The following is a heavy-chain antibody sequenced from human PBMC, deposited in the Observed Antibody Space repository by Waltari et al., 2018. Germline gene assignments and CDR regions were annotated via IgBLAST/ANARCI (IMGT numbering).Heavy chain of an antibody. CDR1: GGSISSYY. V-gene: IGHV4-59*08. J-gene: IGHJ6*03. CDR3: ARQGGEVVVVPAARYYYYYYMDV. CDR2: IYYSGST. D-gene: IGHD2-2*01. Sequence: QVQLQESGPGLVKPSETLSLTCTVSGGSISSYYWSWIRQPPGKGLGWLGYIYYSGSTNYNPSLKSRVTISVDTSKNQFSLKLSSVTAADTAVYYCARQGGEVVVVPAARYYYYYYMDVWGKGTTVTISS.